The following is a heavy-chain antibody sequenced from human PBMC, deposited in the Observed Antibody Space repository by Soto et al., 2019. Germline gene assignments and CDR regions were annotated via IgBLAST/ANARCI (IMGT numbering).Heavy chain of an antibody. CDR2: INPNSGGT. J-gene: IGHJ4*02. CDR3: VRSDTGIAVAGIDY. CDR1: GYTFTGYY. Sequence: QVQLVQSGAEVKKPGASVKVSCKASGYTFTGYYMHWVRQAPGQGLEWMGWINPNSGGTNYAQKFQGWVTITRDTSISTAYMELSRLRSDDTAVYYCVRSDTGIAVAGIDYWGQGTLITVSS. V-gene: IGHV1-2*04. D-gene: IGHD6-19*01.